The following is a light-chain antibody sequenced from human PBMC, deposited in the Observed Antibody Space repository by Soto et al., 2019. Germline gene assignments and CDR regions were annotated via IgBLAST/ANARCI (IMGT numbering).Light chain of an antibody. J-gene: IGKJ1*01. CDR1: QSVSRSY. V-gene: IGKV3-20*01. Sequence: EIVLTQSPGTLSLSPGERATLSCRASQSVSRSYLAWYQQKPGQAPRLLIYGASSRATGIPDRFSGSGSGTDFTLTISRLEPEAFAVYFCQQYGSSPPWTFGQGTKVELK. CDR2: GAS. CDR3: QQYGSSPPWT.